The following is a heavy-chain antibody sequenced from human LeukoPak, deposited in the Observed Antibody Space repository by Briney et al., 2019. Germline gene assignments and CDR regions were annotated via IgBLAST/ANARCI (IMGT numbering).Heavy chain of an antibody. D-gene: IGHD2-21*02. CDR2: INPNSGGT. CDR3: ARQTIRGGDFFFDY. V-gene: IGHV1-2*06. CDR1: GYTFTSYG. Sequence: GASVKVSCKASGYTFTSYGISWVRQAPGQGLEWMGRINPNSGGTNYAQKFQGRVTMTRDTSISTAYMELSRLRSDDTAVYYCARQTIRGGDFFFDYWGQGTLVTVSS. J-gene: IGHJ4*02.